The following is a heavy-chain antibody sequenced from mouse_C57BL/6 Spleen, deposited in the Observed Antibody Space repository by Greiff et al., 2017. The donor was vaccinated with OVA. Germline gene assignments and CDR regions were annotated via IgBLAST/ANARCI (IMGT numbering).Heavy chain of an antibody. J-gene: IGHJ1*03. CDR3: ARASFYSNYDFDV. CDR1: GFTFSSYA. V-gene: IGHV5-4*01. D-gene: IGHD2-5*01. Sequence: EVHLVESGGGLVKPGGSLKLSCAASGFTFSSYAMSWVRQTPEKRLEWVATISDGGSYTYYPDNVKGRFTISRDNAKNNLYLQMSHLKSEDTAMYYCARASFYSNYDFDVWGTGTTVTVSS. CDR2: ISDGGSYT.